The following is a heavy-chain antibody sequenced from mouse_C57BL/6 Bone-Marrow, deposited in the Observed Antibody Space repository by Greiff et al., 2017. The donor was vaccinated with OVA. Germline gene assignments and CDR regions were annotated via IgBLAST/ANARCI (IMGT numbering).Heavy chain of an antibody. Sequence: QVHVKQSGAELARPGASVKMSCKASGYTFTSYTMHWVKQRPGQGLEWIGYINPSSGSTKYNQKFKDKATLTADKSSSTAYMQLSSLTSEDSAVYYCERRRLGRDYWGKGTTLTVSS. CDR2: INPSSGST. V-gene: IGHV1-4*01. CDR3: ERRRLGRDY. J-gene: IGHJ2*01. D-gene: IGHD4-1*01. CDR1: GYTFTSYT.